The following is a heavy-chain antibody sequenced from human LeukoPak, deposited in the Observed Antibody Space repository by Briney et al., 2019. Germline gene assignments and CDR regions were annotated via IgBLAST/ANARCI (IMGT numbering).Heavy chain of an antibody. D-gene: IGHD1-7*01. CDR1: GFTFSSYG. CDR3: ARERNYVGAFDI. CDR2: ISSSSSTI. Sequence: GGSLRLSCAASGFTFSSYGMSWVRQAPGKGLEWVSYISSSSSTIYYADSVKGRFTISRDNSKNTLYLQMNSLRAEDTAVYYCARERNYVGAFDIWGQGTMVTVSS. J-gene: IGHJ3*02. V-gene: IGHV3-48*01.